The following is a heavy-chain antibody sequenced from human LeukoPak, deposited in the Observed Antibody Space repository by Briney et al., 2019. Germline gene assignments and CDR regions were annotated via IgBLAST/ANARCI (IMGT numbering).Heavy chain of an antibody. CDR1: GFTFSNYW. J-gene: IGHJ3*02. CDR2: ITSDGSST. CDR3: ARDGGDDAFDI. V-gene: IGHV3-74*01. D-gene: IGHD3-10*01. Sequence: PPGGSLRLSCAASGFTFSNYWMHWVRQAPGKGLVWVSRITSDGSSTSYADSVKGRFTISRDNAKNTLYLQMNSLRAEDTAVYYCARDGGDDAFDIWGQGTMVTVSS.